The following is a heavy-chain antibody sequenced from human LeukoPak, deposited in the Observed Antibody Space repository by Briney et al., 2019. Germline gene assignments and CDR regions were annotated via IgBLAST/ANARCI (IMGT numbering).Heavy chain of an antibody. CDR2: IYYSGST. J-gene: IGHJ3*02. D-gene: IGHD3-22*01. CDR1: GFTFSDHY. V-gene: IGHV4-38-2*02. Sequence: LRLSCAASGFTFSDHYMDWVRQAPGKGLEWIGSIYYSGSTYYNPSLKSRVTISVDTSKNQFSLKLSSVTAADTAVYYCARDLHSLYYYDSSGYYAFDIWGQGTMVTVSS. CDR3: ARDLHSLYYYDSSGYYAFDI.